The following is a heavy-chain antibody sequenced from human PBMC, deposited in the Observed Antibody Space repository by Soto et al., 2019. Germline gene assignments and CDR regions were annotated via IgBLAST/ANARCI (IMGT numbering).Heavy chain of an antibody. CDR1: GYTFTSYG. CDR3: ARGPEGYYEVWSGYSYYFDY. CDR2: ISAYNGNT. J-gene: IGHJ4*02. V-gene: IGHV1-18*01. Sequence: QVQLVQSGAELKKPGASVKVSCKASGYTFTSYGIIWVRQAPGQGLEWMGWISAYNGNTNYAQKLQGRVTMTTDTSASTAYMELRSLRSDDTAVYYCARGPEGYYEVWSGYSYYFDYWGQGTLVTVSS. D-gene: IGHD3-3*01.